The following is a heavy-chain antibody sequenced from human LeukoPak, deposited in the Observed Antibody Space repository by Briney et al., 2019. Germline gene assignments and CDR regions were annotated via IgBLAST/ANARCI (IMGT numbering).Heavy chain of an antibody. D-gene: IGHD7-27*01. CDR2: ISYDGSNK. CDR1: GFTFSSYG. CDR3: AKDKTGFDY. Sequence: GRSLRLSCAASGFTFSSYGMHWVRQAPGKGLEWVAVISYDGSNKYYADSVKGRFTISRDNSKNTLYLQMNSLRAEDTAVYYCAKDKTGFDYWGQGTLVTVSS. V-gene: IGHV3-30*18. J-gene: IGHJ4*02.